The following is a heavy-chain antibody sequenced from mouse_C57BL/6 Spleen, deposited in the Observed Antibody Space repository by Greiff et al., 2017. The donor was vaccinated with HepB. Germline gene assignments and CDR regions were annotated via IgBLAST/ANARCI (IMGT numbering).Heavy chain of an antibody. Sequence: VQLQQSGAELARPGASVKLSCKASGYTFTSYGISWVKQRTGQGLEWIGEIYPRSGNTYYNEKFKGKATLTADKSSSTAYMELRSLTSEDSAVYFCARNDYDVGYFDYWGQGTTLTVSS. V-gene: IGHV1-81*01. D-gene: IGHD2-4*01. J-gene: IGHJ2*01. CDR3: ARNDYDVGYFDY. CDR2: IYPRSGNT. CDR1: GYTFTSYG.